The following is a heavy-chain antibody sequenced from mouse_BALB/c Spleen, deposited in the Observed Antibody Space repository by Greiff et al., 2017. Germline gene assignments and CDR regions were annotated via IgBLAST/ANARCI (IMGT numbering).Heavy chain of an antibody. CDR3: ARSDRITTGFDY. D-gene: IGHD1-1*01. V-gene: IGHV1-54*01. CDR2: INPGSGGT. CDR1: GYAFTNYL. J-gene: IGHJ2*01. Sequence: QVQLQQSGAELVRPGTSVKVSCKASGYAFTNYLIEWVKQRPGQGIEWIGVINPGSGGTNYNEKFKGKATLTADKSSSTAYMQLSSLTSDDSAVYFCARSDRITTGFDYWGQGTTLTVSS.